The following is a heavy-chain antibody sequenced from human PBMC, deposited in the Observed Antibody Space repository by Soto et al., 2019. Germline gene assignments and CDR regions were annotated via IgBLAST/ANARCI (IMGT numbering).Heavy chain of an antibody. J-gene: IGHJ4*02. CDR1: GFTFTRYG. CDR3: SRGGSSWQPHEDY. CDR2: VSAYNGNT. V-gene: IGHV1-18*01. Sequence: QVQLVQSGAEVKKPGASLKVSCKASGFTFTRYGISWVRQAPGQGLEWMGWVSAYNGNTHYAQKLQGRVTMTTDTSTTTAYMELRSRRSDDTAVYYCSRGGSSWQPHEDYWGQGTLVTVSS. D-gene: IGHD6-13*01.